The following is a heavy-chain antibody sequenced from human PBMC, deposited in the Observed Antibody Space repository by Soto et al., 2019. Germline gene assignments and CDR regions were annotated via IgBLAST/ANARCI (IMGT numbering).Heavy chain of an antibody. Sequence: EVQLLESGGGVVQPGGSLRLACEASGITFSTYPMSWVRQAPGKGLEWGSAISDSGDGAYYADCVKGRFTIPRDNSKNTLYLQMNALRDDDTAFYYCAKGRRPFCSGGTCYYTDDYWGQGTLVTVSS. D-gene: IGHD2-15*01. CDR1: GITFSTYP. CDR2: ISDSGDGA. CDR3: AKGRRPFCSGGTCYYTDDY. V-gene: IGHV3-23*01. J-gene: IGHJ4*02.